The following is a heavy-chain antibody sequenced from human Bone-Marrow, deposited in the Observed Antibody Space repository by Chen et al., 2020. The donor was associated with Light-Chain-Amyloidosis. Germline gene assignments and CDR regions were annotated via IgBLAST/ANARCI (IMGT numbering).Heavy chain of an antibody. V-gene: IGHV3-74*01. CDR2: INSDGSST. J-gene: IGHJ6*02. CDR1: GFTFSSYW. Sequence: EVQLVESGGGLVQPGGSLRLSCAASGFTFSSYWMHWVRQAPGKGLVWVSRINSDGSSTSYADSVKGRFTISRDNAKNTLYLQMNSLRAEDTAVYYCAGSMTGTTYYYYYGMDVWGQGTTVTVSS. D-gene: IGHD1-7*01. CDR3: AGSMTGTTYYYYYGMDV.